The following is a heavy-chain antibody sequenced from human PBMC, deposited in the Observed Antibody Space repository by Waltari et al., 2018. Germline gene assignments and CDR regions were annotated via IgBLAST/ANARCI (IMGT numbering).Heavy chain of an antibody. CDR2: INAGNGNT. CDR3: ARTDLGGSYRWYFDL. CDR1: GYTFTSYA. V-gene: IGHV1-3*01. Sequence: QVQLVQSGAEVKKPGASVKVSCKASGYTFTSYAMHWVRQAPGQRLEWMGWINAGNGNTKYSQKFQGRVTITRDTSASTAYMELSSLRSEDTAVYYCARTDLGGSYRWYFDLWGRGTLVTVSS. D-gene: IGHD1-26*01. J-gene: IGHJ2*01.